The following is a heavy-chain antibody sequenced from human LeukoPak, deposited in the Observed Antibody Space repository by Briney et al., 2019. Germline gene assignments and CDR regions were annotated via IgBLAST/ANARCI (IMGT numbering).Heavy chain of an antibody. CDR1: GYSFIDYY. CDR2: INPNSGGT. D-gene: IGHD3-10*01. CDR3: AGDSRYNNVGDY. J-gene: IGHJ4*02. V-gene: IGHV1-2*02. Sequence: ASVKVSCKASGYSFIDYYIHWVRQAPGHGLEWMGWINPNSGGTNYAQKFQGRVTMTRDTSISTAYMELSRLRSDDTAVYFCAGDSRYNNVGDYWGQGTLVTVSS.